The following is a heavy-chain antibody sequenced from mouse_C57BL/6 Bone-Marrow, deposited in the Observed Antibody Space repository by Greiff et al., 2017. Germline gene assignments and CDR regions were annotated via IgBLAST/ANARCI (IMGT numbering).Heavy chain of an antibody. CDR2: IWTGGGT. CDR3: ARNANWERVFAY. V-gene: IGHV2-9-1*01. J-gene: IGHJ3*01. Sequence: VRRVESGPGLVAPSQSLSITCTVSGFSLTSYAISWVRQPPGKGLEWLGVIWTGGGTNYNSALKSRLSISKDNSKSQVFLKMNSLQTDDTARYYCARNANWERVFAYWGQGTLVTVSA. CDR1: GFSLTSYA. D-gene: IGHD4-1*01.